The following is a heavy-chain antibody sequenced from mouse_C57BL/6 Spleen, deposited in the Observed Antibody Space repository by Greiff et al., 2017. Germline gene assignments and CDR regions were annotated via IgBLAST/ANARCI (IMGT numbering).Heavy chain of an antibody. Sequence: QVQLQQSGAELVKPGASVKLSCKASGYTFTSYWMHWVKQRPGQGLEWIGMIHPNSGSTNYNEKFKSKATLTVDKSSSTAYMQLSSLTSEDAAVYYCARYYCGQAWFAYWGQGTLVTVSA. V-gene: IGHV1-64*01. J-gene: IGHJ3*01. CDR2: IHPNSGST. CDR3: ARYYCGQAWFAY. D-gene: IGHD1-1*01. CDR1: GYTFTSYW.